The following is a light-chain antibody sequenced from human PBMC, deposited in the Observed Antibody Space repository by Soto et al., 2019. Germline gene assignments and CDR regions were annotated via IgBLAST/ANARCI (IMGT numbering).Light chain of an antibody. Sequence: QSALTQPASVSGSPGQSITISCTGTSNDVGGYKYVSWYQHHPGKAPKLMIYEVSNRPSGVSNRFSGSKSGNTASLTISGLQAEDEADYYCMSYTSSNTLVFGTGTKLTVL. CDR3: MSYTSSNTLV. CDR2: EVS. J-gene: IGLJ1*01. CDR1: SNDVGGYKY. V-gene: IGLV2-14*01.